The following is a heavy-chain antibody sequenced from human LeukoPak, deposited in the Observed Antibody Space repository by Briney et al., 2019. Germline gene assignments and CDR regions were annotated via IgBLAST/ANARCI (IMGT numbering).Heavy chain of an antibody. V-gene: IGHV3-21*01. CDR3: ARGLPPGGSLDY. D-gene: IGHD2-15*01. CDR2: ISSSSSYI. CDR1: GFTFSSYS. Sequence: PGGSLRLSCAASGFTFSSYSMNWVRQAPGKGLEWVSSISSSSSYIYYADSVKGRFTISRDNAKNSLYLQMNSLRAEDTAVYYCARGLPPGGSLDYWGQGTLVTVSS. J-gene: IGHJ4*02.